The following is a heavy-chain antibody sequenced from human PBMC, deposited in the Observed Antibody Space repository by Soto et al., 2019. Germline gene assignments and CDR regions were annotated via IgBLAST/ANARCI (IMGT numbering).Heavy chain of an antibody. V-gene: IGHV3-23*01. D-gene: IGHD3-10*01. Sequence: EVQLLESGGGLVQPGGSLRPSCAASGFTFSSYAMSWVRQAPGKGLEWVSAISGSGGSTYYADSVKGRFTISRDNSKNKLYLQMNSLRAEDRAVYYCAKDLGDDIWVYGMDVWGQGTTVTVSS. CDR3: AKDLGDDIWVYGMDV. CDR2: ISGSGGST. CDR1: GFTFSSYA. J-gene: IGHJ6*02.